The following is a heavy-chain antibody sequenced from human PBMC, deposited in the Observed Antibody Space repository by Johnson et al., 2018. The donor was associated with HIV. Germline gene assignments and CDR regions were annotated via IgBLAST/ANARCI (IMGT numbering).Heavy chain of an antibody. Sequence: VQLVESGGGLVQPGRSLRLSCAASGFTFDDYAMHWVRQAPGKGLEWVSGIYSGGSTYYADSVKGRFTISRDNAKNSLYLHMNSLRPEDTALYYCARYSGRYYTVAFDSWGQGTMVTVSS. CDR3: ARYSGRYYTVAFDS. CDR1: GFTFDDYA. D-gene: IGHD1-26*01. V-gene: IGHV3-9*01. CDR2: IYSGGST. J-gene: IGHJ3*02.